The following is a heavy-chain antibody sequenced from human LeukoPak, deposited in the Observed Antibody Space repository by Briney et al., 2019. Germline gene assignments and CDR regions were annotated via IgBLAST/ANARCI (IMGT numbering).Heavy chain of an antibody. CDR2: ISSSSSTI. CDR3: ARFGIAAAGNYYYGMDV. Sequence: GGSLRLSCAASGFTFSSYGMHWVRQAPGKGLEWVSYISSSSSTIYYADSVKGRFTISRDNAKNSLYLQMNSLRAEDTAVYYCARFGIAAAGNYYYGMDVWGQGTTVAVSS. V-gene: IGHV3-48*04. D-gene: IGHD6-13*01. J-gene: IGHJ6*02. CDR1: GFTFSSYG.